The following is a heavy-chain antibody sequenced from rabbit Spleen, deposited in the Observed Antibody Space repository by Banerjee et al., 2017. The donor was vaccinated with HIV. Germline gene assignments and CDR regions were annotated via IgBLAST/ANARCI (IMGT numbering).Heavy chain of an antibody. V-gene: IGHV1S45*01. Sequence: QEQLEESGGGLVKPEGSLTLTCNASGFYFSYGYVMCWVRPAPGKGREWIGSINSSSGTLFATRAKSRFSTSNTASTTVIMQITSRTAAATAAYYFSAGSGISVTSYGIDFWGPGTLVTVS. CDR3: SAGSGISVTSYGIDF. D-gene: IGHD4-2*01. CDR2: INSSSGT. CDR1: GFYFSYGYV. J-gene: IGHJ6*01.